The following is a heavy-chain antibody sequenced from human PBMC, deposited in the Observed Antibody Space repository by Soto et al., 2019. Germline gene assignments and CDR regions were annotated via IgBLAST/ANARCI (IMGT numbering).Heavy chain of an antibody. V-gene: IGHV3-48*02. CDR2: ISYGNPSI. CDR1: SSPN. D-gene: IGHD3-3*01. J-gene: IGHJ4*02. Sequence: SSPNSNRARQAPEKGLEWVSYISYGNPSIYYADSVKGRFTISRDNVKASLFLQMNSLRNEDTAVYYCARGLSGGRPSEDWGKGTLVIFSS. CDR3: ARGLSGGRPSED.